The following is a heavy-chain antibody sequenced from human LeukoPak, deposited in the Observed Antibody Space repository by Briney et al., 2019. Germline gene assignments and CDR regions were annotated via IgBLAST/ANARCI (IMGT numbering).Heavy chain of an antibody. CDR2: IYSGGST. CDR3: ARGNVVRGVPSSDYCMDV. J-gene: IGHJ6*02. V-gene: IGHV3-53*01. Sequence: GGSLRLSCAASGFTVSSNYMSWVRQAPGKGLEWVSVIYSGGSTYYADSVKGRFTISRDNSKNTLYLQMNSLRAEDTAVYYCARGNVVRGVPSSDYCMDVWGQGTTVTVSS. CDR1: GFTVSSNY. D-gene: IGHD3-10*01.